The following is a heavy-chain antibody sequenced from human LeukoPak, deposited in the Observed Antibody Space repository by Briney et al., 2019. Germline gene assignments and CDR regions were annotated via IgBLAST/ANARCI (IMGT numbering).Heavy chain of an antibody. Sequence: GGSLRLSCAASGFTFSSYSMNWVRQAPGRGLEWVSVVDGDGATYYTDSVKGRFTISRDNSKNTLSLQMNSLRLEDTAVYYCAKDSWSRNGIYDPFDIWGLGTMVTVSS. V-gene: IGHV3-23*01. CDR2: VDGDGAT. J-gene: IGHJ3*02. D-gene: IGHD2-8*01. CDR1: GFTFSSYS. CDR3: AKDSWSRNGIYDPFDI.